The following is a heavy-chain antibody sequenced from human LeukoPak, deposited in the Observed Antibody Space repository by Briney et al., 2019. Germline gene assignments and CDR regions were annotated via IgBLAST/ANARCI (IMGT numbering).Heavy chain of an antibody. J-gene: IGHJ4*02. CDR2: ISYDGSNK. CDR1: GFTFSSYA. V-gene: IGHV3-30-3*01. CDR3: ARDPTLWFGELSPYFDY. D-gene: IGHD3-10*01. Sequence: SGGSLRLSCAASGFTFSSYAMHWVRQAPGKGLEWVAVISYDGSNKYYADSVKGRFTISRDNSKNTLYLQMNSLRAEDTAVYYCARDPTLWFGELSPYFDYWGQGTLVTVSS.